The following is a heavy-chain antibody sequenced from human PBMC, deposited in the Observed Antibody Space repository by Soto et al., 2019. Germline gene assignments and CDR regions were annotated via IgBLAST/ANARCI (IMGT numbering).Heavy chain of an antibody. Sequence: QVQLVQSGAEVKKPGSSVKVSCKASGGTFSSYTISWVRQAPGQGLEWMGGIIPIFGTANYAQKFQGRVTITADETTSTAYMEMSSLRSEDTAVYYCCGVVTASGSGDYWGQGTLVTVSS. CDR2: IIPIFGTA. V-gene: IGHV1-69*01. CDR1: GGTFSSYT. CDR3: CGVVTASGSGDY. J-gene: IGHJ4*02. D-gene: IGHD2-21*02.